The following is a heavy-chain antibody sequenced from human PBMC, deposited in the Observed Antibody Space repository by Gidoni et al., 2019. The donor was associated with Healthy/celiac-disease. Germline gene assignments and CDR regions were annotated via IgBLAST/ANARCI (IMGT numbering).Heavy chain of an antibody. D-gene: IGHD3-3*01. CDR3: ARAVGTIFGVVSDYYDYGMDV. CDR2: ISAYNGNT. V-gene: IGHV1-18*01. Sequence: QVQLVQSGAEVKKPGASVKVSCKASGYTFTSYGISWVRQAPGQGLEWMGWISAYNGNTNYAQKLQGRVTMTTDTSTSTAYMELRSLRSDDTAVYYCARAVGTIFGVVSDYYDYGMDVWGKGTTVTVSS. J-gene: IGHJ6*04. CDR1: GYTFTSYG.